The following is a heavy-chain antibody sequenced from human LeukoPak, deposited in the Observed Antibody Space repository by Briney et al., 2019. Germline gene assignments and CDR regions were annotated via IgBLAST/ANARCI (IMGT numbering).Heavy chain of an antibody. J-gene: IGHJ3*02. V-gene: IGHV3-15*01. CDR1: GFTFSNAW. D-gene: IGHD3-10*01. CDR2: IKSKTDGGTT. CDR3: TTDLGIIMVRGVIGDAFDI. Sequence: PGGSLRLSCAASGFTFSNAWMPWVRQAPGKGLEWVGRIKSKTDGGTTDYAATVNGRFTISRDDSQNTLYLQMNSLKTEDTAVYYCTTDLGIIMVRGVIGDAFDIWGQGTMVTVSS.